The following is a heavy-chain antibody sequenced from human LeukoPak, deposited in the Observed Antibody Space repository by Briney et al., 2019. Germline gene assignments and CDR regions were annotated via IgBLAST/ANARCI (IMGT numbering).Heavy chain of an antibody. J-gene: IGHJ5*02. CDR1: GYTFTSHG. CDR3: ARQYYYDSSGYYYH. CDR2: ISAYNGNT. Sequence: ASVKVSCKTSGYTFTSHGISWVRQAPGQGLEWMGWISAYNGNTNYAQKLQGRVTMTTDTSTSTAYMELRSLRSDDTAVYYCARQYYYDSSGYYYHWGQGTLVTVSS. V-gene: IGHV1-18*01. D-gene: IGHD3-22*01.